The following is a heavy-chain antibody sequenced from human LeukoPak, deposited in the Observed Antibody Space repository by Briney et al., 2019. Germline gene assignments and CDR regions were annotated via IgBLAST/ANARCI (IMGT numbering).Heavy chain of an antibody. CDR2: IIPIFGTA. CDR1: GGTFSSYA. CDR3: ARVVPAAISPRTGFDP. V-gene: IGHV1-69*13. Sequence: ASVKVSCKASGGTFSSYAISWMRQAPGQGLEWMGGIIPIFGTANYAQKFQGRITITADESTSTAYMELSSLRSEDTAVYYCARVVPAAISPRTGFDPWGQGTLVTVSS. J-gene: IGHJ5*02. D-gene: IGHD2-2*02.